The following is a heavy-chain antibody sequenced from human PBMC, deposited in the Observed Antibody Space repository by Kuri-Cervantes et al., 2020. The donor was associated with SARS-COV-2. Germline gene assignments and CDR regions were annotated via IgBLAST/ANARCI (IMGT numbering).Heavy chain of an antibody. Sequence: ASVKVSCKASGYTFTSYGIGWVRQAPGQGLEWMGWINPNSGGTNFTQKFEGRVTVTRDTSINTAYMEPSRLRSDDTAVYYCARGLTLEGDSYGYHYWGQGTLVTVSS. CDR2: INPNSGGT. D-gene: IGHD5-18*01. V-gene: IGHV1-2*02. J-gene: IGHJ4*02. CDR3: ARGLTLEGDSYGYHY. CDR1: GYTFTSYG.